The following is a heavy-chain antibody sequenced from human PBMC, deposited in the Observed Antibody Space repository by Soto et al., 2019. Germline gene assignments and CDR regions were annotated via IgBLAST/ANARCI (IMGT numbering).Heavy chain of an antibody. CDR3: ARESGSYLGYYYGMDV. V-gene: IGHV1-18*04. CDR1: GYTFTSYC. CDR2: ISAYNGNT. D-gene: IGHD1-26*01. Sequence: ASVNVSCKSSGYTFTSYCISWVRQAPGQGLEWMGWISAYNGNTNYAQKLQGRVTMTTDTSTSTAYMELRSLRSDDTAVYYCARESGSYLGYYYGMDVWGQGTTVTVSS. J-gene: IGHJ6*02.